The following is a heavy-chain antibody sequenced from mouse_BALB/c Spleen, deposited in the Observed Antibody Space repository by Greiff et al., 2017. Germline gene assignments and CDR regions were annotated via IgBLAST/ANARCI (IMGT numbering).Heavy chain of an antibody. J-gene: IGHJ4*01. Sequence: QVQLKQSGAELVRPGTSVKVSCKASGYAFTNYLIEWVKQRPGQGLEWIGVINPGSGGTNYNEKFKGKATLTADKSSSTAYMQLSSLTSDDSAVYFCARHGYDWDYYAMDYWGQGTSVTVSS. CDR3: ARHGYDWDYYAMDY. V-gene: IGHV1-54*01. CDR1: GYAFTNYL. D-gene: IGHD2-2*01. CDR2: INPGSGGT.